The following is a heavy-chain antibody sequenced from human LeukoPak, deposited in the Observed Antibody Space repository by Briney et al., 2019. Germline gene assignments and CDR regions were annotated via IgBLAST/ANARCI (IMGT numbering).Heavy chain of an antibody. CDR3: ARASVVPAAILGYYFDY. Sequence: VASVKLSCKASGGAFSSYAISWGRQAPGQGLGWMGGIITIFGAGNTAQTFQGRVTITTDESTSTAYMELSSLRSEDPAVYYCARASVVPAAILGYYFDYWGQGTLVTVSS. D-gene: IGHD2-2*02. V-gene: IGHV1-69*05. CDR2: IITIFGAG. J-gene: IGHJ4*02. CDR1: GGAFSSYA.